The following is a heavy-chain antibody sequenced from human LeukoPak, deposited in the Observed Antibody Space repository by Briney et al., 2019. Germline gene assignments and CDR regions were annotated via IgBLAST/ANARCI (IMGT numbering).Heavy chain of an antibody. CDR2: IYYSGST. Sequence: SETLSLTCTVSGYSISSGYYWGWIRQPPGKGLEWIGYIYYSGSTKYNPSLKSRVTISVDTSKNQFSLRLSSVTAEDTAVYYCARRKGHGRYVAAAAEFDYWGQGTLVTVSS. V-gene: IGHV4-61*01. CDR1: GYSISSGYY. J-gene: IGHJ4*02. D-gene: IGHD6-13*01. CDR3: ARRKGHGRYVAAAAEFDY.